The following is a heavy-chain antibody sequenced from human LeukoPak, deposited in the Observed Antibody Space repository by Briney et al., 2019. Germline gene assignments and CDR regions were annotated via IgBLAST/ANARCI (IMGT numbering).Heavy chain of an antibody. D-gene: IGHD2-21*01. CDR3: AKIARQLIYYFDY. Sequence: GGSLRLPCAASGFTFSSYGMHWVRQAPGKGLEWVAFIRCDGSNKYYADSVKGRFTISRDNSKNTLYLQMNSLRAEDTAVYYCAKIARQLIYYFDYWGQGTLVTVSS. CDR2: IRCDGSNK. V-gene: IGHV3-30*02. J-gene: IGHJ4*02. CDR1: GFTFSSYG.